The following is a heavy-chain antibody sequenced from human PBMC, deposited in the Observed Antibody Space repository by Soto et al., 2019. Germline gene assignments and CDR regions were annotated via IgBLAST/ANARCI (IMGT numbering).Heavy chain of an antibody. J-gene: IGHJ5*02. CDR3: VKYTVTEDLGES. Sequence: EVQLLESGGDVVRPGGSLRLSCAASGFTFSSYAMDWVRQAPGQGLEWVAGVSRAGTYTFYADSVRGRFSISRDNSRDTVDLYMNALRGDDTAVYFCVKYTVTEDLGESWGQGTLVSVSS. CDR2: VSRAGTYT. D-gene: IGHD3-16*01. V-gene: IGHV3-23*01. CDR1: GFTFSSYA.